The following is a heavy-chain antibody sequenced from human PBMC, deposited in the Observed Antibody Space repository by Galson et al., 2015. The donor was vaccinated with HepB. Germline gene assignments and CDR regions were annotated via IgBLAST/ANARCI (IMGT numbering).Heavy chain of an antibody. CDR3: ARGGRFLEWLVSFDL. J-gene: IGHJ2*01. CDR2: TYYRSEWYY. D-gene: IGHD3-3*01. V-gene: IGHV6-1*01. CDR1: GDSVSSNSAA. Sequence: CAISGDSVSSNSAAWNWIRQSPSRGLEWLGRTYYRSEWYYDYAVSVKSRISIKPDTSKNQFSLQLNSVTPEDTAVYYCARGGRFLEWLVSFDLWGRGTLVTVSS.